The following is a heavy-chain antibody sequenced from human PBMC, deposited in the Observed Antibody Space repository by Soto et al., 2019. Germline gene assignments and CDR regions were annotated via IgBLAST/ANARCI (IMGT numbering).Heavy chain of an antibody. D-gene: IGHD3-9*01. CDR2: IGTAGDT. J-gene: IGHJ6*02. V-gene: IGHV3-13*01. CDR1: GFTFSSYD. Sequence: PGGSLRLSCAASGFTFSSYDMHWVRQATGKGLEWVSAIGTAGDTYYPGSVKGRFTISRENAKNSLYLQMNSLRAGDTAVYYCARARANYDILTGLYYFYGMDVWGQGTTVTVSS. CDR3: ARARANYDILTGLYYFYGMDV.